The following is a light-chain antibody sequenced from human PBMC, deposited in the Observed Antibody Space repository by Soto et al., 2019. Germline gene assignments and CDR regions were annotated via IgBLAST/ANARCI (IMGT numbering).Light chain of an antibody. J-gene: IGKJ1*01. CDR3: QYYGSSST. Sequence: ETVMTQSPGTLSVSLGERATLSCRASQSVSIHLAWYQQKPGQAPRLLIYDTSTRATGIPARSSGSGSGTDFTLTISRLEPADFAVYYCQYYGSSSTFGQGTKVDIK. CDR2: DTS. V-gene: IGKV3-20*01. CDR1: QSVSIH.